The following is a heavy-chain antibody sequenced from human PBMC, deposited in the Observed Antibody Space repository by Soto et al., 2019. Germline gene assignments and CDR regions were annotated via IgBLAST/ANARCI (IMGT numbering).Heavy chain of an antibody. Sequence: TGGSLRLSCADSGFRFSSYSMSWVRQTPGKGLEWVAAITATCDRTYYADSVTGRSTISRDNSRKTHYLQMTSLRAEDTAMYYCATMNGYFEYWGQGTPVTVSS. CDR2: ITATCDRT. J-gene: IGHJ4*02. V-gene: IGHV3-23*01. CDR3: ATMNGYFEY. D-gene: IGHD3-22*01. CDR1: GFRFSSYS.